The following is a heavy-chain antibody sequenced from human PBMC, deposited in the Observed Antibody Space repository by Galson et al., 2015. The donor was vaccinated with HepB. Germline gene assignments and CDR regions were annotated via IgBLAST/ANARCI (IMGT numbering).Heavy chain of an antibody. CDR3: ARVLTDCSGGRCHGYYFDY. CDR2: IKVDGSEK. V-gene: IGHV3-7*01. J-gene: IGHJ4*02. CDR1: GFTFSSYW. D-gene: IGHD2-15*01. Sequence: SLRLSCAASGFTFSSYWMRWVRQAPGKGLEWVASIKVDGSEKYYVDSVKGRFTISRDNAKNSLYLQMNSLRDEDTAVYYCARVLTDCSGGRCHGYYFDYWGQGTLVTVSS.